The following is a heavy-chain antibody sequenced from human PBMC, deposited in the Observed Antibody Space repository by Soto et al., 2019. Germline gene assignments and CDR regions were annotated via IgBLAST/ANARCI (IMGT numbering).Heavy chain of an antibody. CDR1: GGTFSSYT. J-gene: IGHJ4*02. V-gene: IGHV1-69*02. D-gene: IGHD6-13*01. CDR3: ARGRVAAAGTNYFDY. Sequence: ASVKVSCKASGGTFSSYTISWVRQAPGQGLEWMGRIIPILGIANYAQKFQGRVTITADKSTSTAYMELSSLRSEDTAVYYCARGRVAAAGTNYFDYWGQGTLVTVSS. CDR2: IIPILGIA.